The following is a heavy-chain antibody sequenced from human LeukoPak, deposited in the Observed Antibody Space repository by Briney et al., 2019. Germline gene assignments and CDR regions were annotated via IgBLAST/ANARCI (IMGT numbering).Heavy chain of an antibody. J-gene: IGHJ4*02. D-gene: IGHD6-13*01. Sequence: ASVKVSCKASGYTFTSYDINWVRQATGQGLEWMGWMNPNSGNTGYAQKFQGRVTMTRNTSISTAYMELSSLRSEDTAVYCCARGGDWYSSSWPNYWGQGTLVTVSS. CDR3: ARGGDWYSSSWPNY. CDR2: MNPNSGNT. V-gene: IGHV1-8*01. CDR1: GYTFTSYD.